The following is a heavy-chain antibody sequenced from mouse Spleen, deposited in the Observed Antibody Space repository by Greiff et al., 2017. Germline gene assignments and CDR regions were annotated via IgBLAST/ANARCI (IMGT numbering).Heavy chain of an antibody. D-gene: IGHD2-3*01. CDR1: GYTFTDYY. V-gene: IGHV1-76*01. CDR2: IYPGSGNT. J-gene: IGHJ3*01. Sequence: VQLQESGAELVRPGASVKLSCKASGYTFTDYYINWVKQRPGQGLEWIARIYPGSGNTYYNEKFKGKATLTAEKSSSTAYMQLSSLTSEDSAVYFCARQGDGYYWFAYWGQGTLVTVSA. CDR3: ARQGDGYYWFAY.